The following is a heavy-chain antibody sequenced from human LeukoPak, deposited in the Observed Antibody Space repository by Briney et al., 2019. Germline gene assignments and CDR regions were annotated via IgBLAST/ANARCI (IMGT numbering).Heavy chain of an antibody. CDR2: ISYDGSNK. V-gene: IGHV3-30-3*01. J-gene: IGHJ6*02. Sequence: GRSLRLSCAASGFTFSSYAMHWVRQAPGKGLEWVAVISYDGSNKYYADSVKGRFTISRDNSKNTLYLQMNSLRAEDTAVYYCARELRYFHYGMDVWGQGPTVTVSS. CDR1: GFTFSSYA. CDR3: ARELRYFHYGMDV. D-gene: IGHD3-9*01.